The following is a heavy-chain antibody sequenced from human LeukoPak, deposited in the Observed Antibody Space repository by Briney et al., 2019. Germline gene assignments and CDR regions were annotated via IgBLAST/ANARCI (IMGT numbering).Heavy chain of an antibody. CDR1: GGYISSYY. D-gene: IGHD4-11*01. V-gene: IGHV4-59*01. Sequence: SETLSLTCSVSGGYISSYYWSWIRQPPGKGLEWIGYIYYTGSTNYNPSLESRVTISIDTYKKQLSLKLRSVTAADTAVYYCARDRRESSKPNDAFDIWGQGTMVTVSS. CDR2: IYYTGST. J-gene: IGHJ3*02. CDR3: ARDRRESSKPNDAFDI.